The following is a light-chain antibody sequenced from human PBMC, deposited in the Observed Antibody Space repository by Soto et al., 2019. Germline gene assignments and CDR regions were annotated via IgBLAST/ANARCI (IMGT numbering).Light chain of an antibody. J-gene: IGLJ2*01. V-gene: IGLV2-8*01. CDR1: SNDVGAYNF. CDR3: SSYGGSNNLL. Sequence: QSVLTQPPSASGSPGQSVTISCTGTSNDVGAYNFISWYQQHPGKAPKLMIYEVNKRPSGVPDRFSGSKSGNTASLTVSDLQAEDEADYYCSSYGGSNNLLFGGGTKLTVL. CDR2: EVN.